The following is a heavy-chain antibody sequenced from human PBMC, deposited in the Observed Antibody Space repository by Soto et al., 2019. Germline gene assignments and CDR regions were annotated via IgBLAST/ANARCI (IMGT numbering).Heavy chain of an antibody. CDR3: ARGRGIVATIDWFDP. J-gene: IGHJ5*02. Sequence: LSLTCSVSGGSISGDYYWSWIRQSPEKGLEWIGYIYYSGSSYSNPSLKSRVTISVDTSKNQFSLKLSSVTAADTAVYYCARGRGIVATIDWFDPWGQGTLVTVSS. CDR2: IYYSGSS. D-gene: IGHD5-12*01. CDR1: GGSISGDYY. V-gene: IGHV4-30-4*08.